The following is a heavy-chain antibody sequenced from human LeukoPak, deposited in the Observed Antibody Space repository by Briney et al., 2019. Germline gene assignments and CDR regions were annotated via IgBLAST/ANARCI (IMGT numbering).Heavy chain of an antibody. CDR1: GYTFTSYG. J-gene: IGHJ3*02. V-gene: IGHV1-18*01. D-gene: IGHD3-3*01. CDR3: ARDPPSYDFWSGYYTGGAFDI. Sequence: ASVEVSCKASGYTFTSYGISWVRQAPGQGLEWMGWISAYNGNTNYAQKLQGRVTMTTDTSTSTAYMELRSLRSDDTAVYYCARDPPSYDFWSGYYTGGAFDIWGQGTMVTVSS. CDR2: ISAYNGNT.